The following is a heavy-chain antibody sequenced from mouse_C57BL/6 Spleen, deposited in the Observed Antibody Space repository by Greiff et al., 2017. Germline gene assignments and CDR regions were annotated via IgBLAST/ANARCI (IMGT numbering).Heavy chain of an antibody. CDR2: ISNGGGST. CDR1: GFTFSDYY. CDR3: ARVDYDGRYYAMDY. D-gene: IGHD2-4*01. Sequence: DVMLVESGGGLVQPGGSLKLSCAASGFTFSDYYMYWVRQTPEKRLEWVAYISNGGGSTYYPDTVKGRFTISRDNAKNTLYLQMSRLKSEDTAMYYCARVDYDGRYYAMDYWGQGTSVTVSS. J-gene: IGHJ4*01. V-gene: IGHV5-12*01.